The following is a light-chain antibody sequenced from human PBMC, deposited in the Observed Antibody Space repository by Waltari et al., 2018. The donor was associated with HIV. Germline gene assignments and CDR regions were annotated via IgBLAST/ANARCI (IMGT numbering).Light chain of an antibody. V-gene: IGLV1-47*01. CDR2: KNN. Sequence: QSVVTQPPSASGTPGQRVTISCSGSDSNIGSNYVYWYQDLPGTAPNFLIYKNNQRSAGVPDRFSCPKSDTSASLAISGLRSEDEADYYCASWDDNLNSWVVGGGTKLTVL. CDR3: ASWDDNLNSWV. CDR1: DSNIGSNY. J-gene: IGLJ3*02.